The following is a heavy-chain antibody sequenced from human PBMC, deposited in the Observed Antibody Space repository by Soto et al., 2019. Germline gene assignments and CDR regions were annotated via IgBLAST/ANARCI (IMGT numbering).Heavy chain of an antibody. CDR2: ISYDGSNK. CDR1: GFTFSSYA. J-gene: IGHJ4*02. V-gene: IGHV3-30-3*01. Sequence: GGSLRLSCAASGFTFSSYAMHWVRQAPGKGLEWVAVISYDGSNKYYADSVKGRFTISRDNSKNTLYLQMNSLRAEDTAVYYCARAPDRWELPPPFDYWGQGTLVTVSS. D-gene: IGHD1-26*01. CDR3: ARAPDRWELPPPFDY.